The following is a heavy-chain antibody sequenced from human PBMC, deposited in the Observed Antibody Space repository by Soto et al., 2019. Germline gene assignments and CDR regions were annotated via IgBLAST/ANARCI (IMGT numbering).Heavy chain of an antibody. Sequence: PGGSLRLSCAASGFTFSNAWMSRVRQAPGKGLEWVGRIKSKTDGGTTDYAAPVKGRFTISRDDSKNTLYLQMNSLKTEDTAVYYCTTGMITFGGVIVIPGSGDAFDIWGQGTMVTVSS. D-gene: IGHD3-16*02. CDR1: GFTFSNAW. CDR3: TTGMITFGGVIVIPGSGDAFDI. V-gene: IGHV3-15*01. CDR2: IKSKTDGGTT. J-gene: IGHJ3*02.